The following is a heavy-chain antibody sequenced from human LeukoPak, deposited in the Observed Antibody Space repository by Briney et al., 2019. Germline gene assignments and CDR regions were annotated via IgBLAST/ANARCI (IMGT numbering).Heavy chain of an antibody. Sequence: ASVKVSCKASGYTFTSYGISWVRQAPGQGLEWMGWISAYNGNTNYAQKFQGRVTITTDESTSTAYMELSSLRSEDTAVYYCARDRQGYCSSTSCYDFDYWGQGTLVTVSS. J-gene: IGHJ4*02. CDR1: GYTFTSYG. CDR2: ISAYNGNT. CDR3: ARDRQGYCSSTSCYDFDY. D-gene: IGHD2-2*01. V-gene: IGHV1-18*01.